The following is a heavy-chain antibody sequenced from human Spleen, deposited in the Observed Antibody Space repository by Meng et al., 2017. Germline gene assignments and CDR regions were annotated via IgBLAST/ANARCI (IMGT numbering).Heavy chain of an antibody. Sequence: ASVKVSCKASGYPFSVYGITWVRQAPGQGLEWMGWISAYNGNTNYAQKLQGRVTMTTDTSTSTAYMELRSLRSDDTAVYYCAKGPGITIFGVVGHYYGMDVWGQGTTVTVSS. CDR2: ISAYNGNT. V-gene: IGHV1-18*01. J-gene: IGHJ6*02. D-gene: IGHD3-3*01. CDR1: GYPFSVYG. CDR3: AKGPGITIFGVVGHYYGMDV.